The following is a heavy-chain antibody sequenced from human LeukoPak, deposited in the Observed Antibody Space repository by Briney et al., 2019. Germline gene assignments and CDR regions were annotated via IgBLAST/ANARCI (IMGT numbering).Heavy chain of an antibody. Sequence: GGSLRLSCAASGFTFSSYDMSWVRQAPGRGLEWVSAIGGGGTPYYADSVKGRFTISRDNSKNTLYLQMNSLRAEDTAVYYCAKDDHGGSGWRDYFDQWGQGTQVTVSS. CDR1: GFTFSSYD. CDR2: IGGGGTP. J-gene: IGHJ4*02. V-gene: IGHV3-23*01. D-gene: IGHD6-19*01. CDR3: AKDDHGGSGWRDYFDQ.